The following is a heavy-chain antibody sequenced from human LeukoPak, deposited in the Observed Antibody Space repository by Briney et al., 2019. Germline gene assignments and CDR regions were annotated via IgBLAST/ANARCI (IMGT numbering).Heavy chain of an antibody. CDR2: IYYSGIT. J-gene: IGHJ6*02. V-gene: IGHV4-59*08. CDR1: GGSISDYY. D-gene: IGHD1-26*01. CDR3: ARRRWELAPSYYYYGMDV. Sequence: SETLSLTCTVSGGSISDYYWSWIRQPPGKGLEWIGYIYYSGITNYNPSLKSRVTISVDTSKNQFSLKLSSVTAADTAVYYCARRRWELAPSYYYYGMDVWGQGTTVTVSS.